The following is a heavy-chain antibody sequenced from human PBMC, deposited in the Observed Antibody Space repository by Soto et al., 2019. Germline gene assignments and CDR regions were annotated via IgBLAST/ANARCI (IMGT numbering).Heavy chain of an antibody. CDR2: ISSSSTYI. CDR1: GFTFSGYS. V-gene: IGHV3-21*01. CDR3: SRGWYCSGGICYPPYYFDY. Sequence: GGSLRLSCAASGFTFSGYSMNWVRQAPGKGLECVSFISSSSTYIYYADSVKGRFTISRDNARNSLYLHMNSLRVEDTAVYYCSRGWYCSGGICYPPYYFDYWGQGTLVTAPQ. J-gene: IGHJ4*02. D-gene: IGHD2-15*01.